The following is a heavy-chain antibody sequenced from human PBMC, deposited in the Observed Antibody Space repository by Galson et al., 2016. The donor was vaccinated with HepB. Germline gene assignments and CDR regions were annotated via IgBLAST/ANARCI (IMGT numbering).Heavy chain of an antibody. Sequence: SLRLSCAASGFTFSTYSMNWVRQAPGKGLEWVSYISDSSSTIYYADSVKGRFTNSRDNAKNSLHLQMNSLREEDTAVYHCARESYYYYYYMDVWGKGTTVTVSS. CDR2: ISDSSSTI. V-gene: IGHV3-48*02. J-gene: IGHJ6*03. CDR3: ARESYYYYYYMDV. CDR1: GFTFSTYS.